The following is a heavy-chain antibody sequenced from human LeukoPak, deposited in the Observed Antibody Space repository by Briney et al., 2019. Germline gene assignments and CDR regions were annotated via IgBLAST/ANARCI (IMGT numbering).Heavy chain of an antibody. CDR2: IYYSGST. V-gene: IGHV4-59*11. CDR1: GGSISSHY. Sequence: PSETPSLTCTVSGGSISSHYWSWIRQPPGKGLEWIGYIYYSGSTNYNPSLKSRVTISVDTSKNQFSLKLSSVTAEVTAVYHCARGDTGYYYYYMDVWGKGTTVTVSS. J-gene: IGHJ6*03. CDR3: ARGDTGYYYYYMDV.